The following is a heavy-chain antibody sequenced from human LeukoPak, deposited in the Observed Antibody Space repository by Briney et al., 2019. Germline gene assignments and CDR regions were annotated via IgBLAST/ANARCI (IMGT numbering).Heavy chain of an antibody. CDR1: GGTFSSYA. J-gene: IGHJ6*04. CDR2: IIPIFGTA. CDR3: ARDFYWRVVSAATLYFHGMDV. Sequence: GASVKVSCKASGGTFSSYAISWVRQAPGQGLEWMGGIIPIFGTANYAQKFQGRVTITADKSTSTAYMELSSLRSEDTAVYYCARDFYWRVVSAATLYFHGMDVWRKGTTVSVPS. V-gene: IGHV1-69*06. D-gene: IGHD2-2*01.